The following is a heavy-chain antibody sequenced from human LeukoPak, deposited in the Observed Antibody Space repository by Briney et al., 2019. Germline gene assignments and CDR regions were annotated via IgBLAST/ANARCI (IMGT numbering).Heavy chain of an antibody. J-gene: IGHJ6*02. CDR2: TYSDDRT. CDR1: GFTVNINY. V-gene: IGHV3-53*01. CDR3: ASRSLRGYSYGVYYFSMDV. Sequence: GGPLRLSCAASGFTVNINYISWVRQAPGKGLEWVSPTYSDDRTYYADSVKGRFTISRDRSKNTLFLQMYSLRVEDTAVYYCASRSLRGYSYGVYYFSMDVWGQGTTVTVSS. D-gene: IGHD5-18*01.